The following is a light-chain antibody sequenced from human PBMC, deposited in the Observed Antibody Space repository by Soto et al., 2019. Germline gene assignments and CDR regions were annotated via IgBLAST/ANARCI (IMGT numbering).Light chain of an antibody. Sequence: SYELNQPLSVSVALGQTATITCGGNNIGNKNVHWYQQKPGQAPVLVIYRDYNRPSGIPERFSGSKSGNTASLTISGLQAEDEADYYCSSYTTSSTRVFGPGTKVTVL. CDR3: SSYTTSSTRV. CDR1: NIGNKN. J-gene: IGLJ1*01. V-gene: IGLV3-9*01. CDR2: RDY.